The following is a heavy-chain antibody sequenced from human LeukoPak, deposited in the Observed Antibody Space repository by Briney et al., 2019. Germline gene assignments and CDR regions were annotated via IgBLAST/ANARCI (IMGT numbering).Heavy chain of an antibody. V-gene: IGHV3-23*01. Sequence: PGGSLRLSCAASGFTFSDYAMNWVRQAPGKGLEWVSTISGSGGTTYYADSVKGRFTISRDNSKNTLYLQMDTLRADDTAVYYCARISSSWFFDFSGQGTLVTVSS. CDR3: ARISSSWFFDF. CDR1: GFTFSDYA. CDR2: ISGSGGTT. J-gene: IGHJ4*02. D-gene: IGHD6-13*01.